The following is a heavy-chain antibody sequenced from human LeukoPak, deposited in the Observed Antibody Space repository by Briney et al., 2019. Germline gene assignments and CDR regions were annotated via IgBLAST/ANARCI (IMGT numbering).Heavy chain of an antibody. J-gene: IGHJ5*02. V-gene: IGHV4-30-2*01. Sequence: PSETLSLTCTVSGGSISSGGYYWSWIRQPPGKGLEWIGYIYHSGSTYYNPSLKSRVTISVDRSKNQFSLKLSSATAADTAVYYCGRGGGAAGGGDWFDPWGQGTLVTVSS. CDR3: GRGGGAAGGGDWFDP. CDR1: GGSISSGGYY. CDR2: IYHSGST. D-gene: IGHD6-13*01.